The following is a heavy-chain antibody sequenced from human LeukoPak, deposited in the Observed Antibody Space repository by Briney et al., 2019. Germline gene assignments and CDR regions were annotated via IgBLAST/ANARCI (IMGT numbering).Heavy chain of an antibody. Sequence: SETLSLTCTVSGGSISSYYWSWIRQPPGKGLEWFGYIYYSGSTNYDPSLKSRVTISVDTSKNQFSLKLSSVTAADTAVYYCARVRSRWGSSGWYLDYWGQGTLVTVSS. J-gene: IGHJ4*02. D-gene: IGHD6-19*01. CDR1: GGSISSYY. CDR2: IYYSGST. CDR3: ARVRSRWGSSGWYLDY. V-gene: IGHV4-59*08.